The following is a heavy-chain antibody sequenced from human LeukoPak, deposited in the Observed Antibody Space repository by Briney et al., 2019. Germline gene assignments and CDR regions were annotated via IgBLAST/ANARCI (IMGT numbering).Heavy chain of an antibody. Sequence: SVKVSCKASGGTFISYAISWVRQAPGQGLEWMGGIIPIFGTANYAQKFQGRVTITADESTSTAYMELSSLRSEDTAVYYCARSPRSGWYWDYWGQGTLVTVSS. CDR2: IIPIFGTA. D-gene: IGHD6-19*01. V-gene: IGHV1-69*13. CDR1: GGTFISYA. J-gene: IGHJ4*02. CDR3: ARSPRSGWYWDY.